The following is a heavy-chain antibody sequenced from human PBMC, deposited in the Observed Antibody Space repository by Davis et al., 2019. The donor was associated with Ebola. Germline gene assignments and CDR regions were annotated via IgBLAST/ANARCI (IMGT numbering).Heavy chain of an antibody. CDR2: VRSHGSDD. CDR3: ARDSDDYSFDY. CDR1: GFTFNIFD. V-gene: IGHV3-30*02. D-gene: IGHD4-11*01. J-gene: IGHJ4*02. Sequence: GGSLRLSCAASGFTFNIFDMHWVRQAPGRGLEWVAFVRSHGSDDHYADSVKGRFPISRDNSKNTLYLQMNSLRPEDTAVYYCARDSDDYSFDYWGQGTLVTVSS.